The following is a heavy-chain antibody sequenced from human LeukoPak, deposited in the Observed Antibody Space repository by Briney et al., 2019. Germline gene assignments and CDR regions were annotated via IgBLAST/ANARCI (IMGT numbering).Heavy chain of an antibody. D-gene: IGHD5-24*01. CDR3: AKDSSGGWLRSYYFDS. CDR2: IYSGGRT. V-gene: IGHV3-66*02. Sequence: GGSLRLSCAASGFTVSDNYMTWVRQAPGKGLEWVSVIYSGGRTYYADSVKGRFTISRDNYKNTLYVQMNSLRAEDTAVYYCAKDSSGGWLRSYYFDSWGQGTLVTVSS. CDR1: GFTVSDNY. J-gene: IGHJ4*02.